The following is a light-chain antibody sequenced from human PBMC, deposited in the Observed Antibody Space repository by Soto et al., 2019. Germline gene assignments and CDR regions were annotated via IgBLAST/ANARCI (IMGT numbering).Light chain of an antibody. J-gene: IGKJ1*01. Sequence: DIQMTQSPSSLSASVGDRVTITCRASQGISNNLAWYQQKPGKVPRLLIYGASTLQSGVPSRFSGSGSGTDFTLTISILQPEDLATYSCQKYHSSPLTFGQGTKVEFK. CDR1: QGISNN. CDR2: GAS. V-gene: IGKV1-27*01. CDR3: QKYHSSPLT.